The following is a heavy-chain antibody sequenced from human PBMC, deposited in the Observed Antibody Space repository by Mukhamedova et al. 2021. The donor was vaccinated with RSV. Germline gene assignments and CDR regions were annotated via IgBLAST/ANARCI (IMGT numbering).Heavy chain of an antibody. CDR3: ARMAGYDSSGYYNY. CDR2: ISSSSSYI. V-gene: IGHV3-21*01. D-gene: IGHD3-22*01. J-gene: IGHJ4*02. Sequence: NWVRQAPGKGLEWVSSISSSSSYIYYADSVKGRFTISRDNAKNSLYLQMNSLRAEDTAVYYCARMAGYDSSGYYNYWGQGTLVTV.